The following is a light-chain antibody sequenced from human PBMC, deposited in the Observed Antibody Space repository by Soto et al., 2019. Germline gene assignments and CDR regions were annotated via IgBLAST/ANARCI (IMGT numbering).Light chain of an antibody. CDR3: QQYNNWPRT. Sequence: EIVLTQSPGTLSLSPGERATLSCKSSQNVGSAYLAWYQQKFGQAPRLLIHAASSRATGIPARFSGSGSGTEFTLTISSLQSEDFAVYYCQQYNNWPRTFGQGTKVDIK. CDR1: QNVGSA. V-gene: IGKV3-15*01. J-gene: IGKJ1*01. CDR2: AAS.